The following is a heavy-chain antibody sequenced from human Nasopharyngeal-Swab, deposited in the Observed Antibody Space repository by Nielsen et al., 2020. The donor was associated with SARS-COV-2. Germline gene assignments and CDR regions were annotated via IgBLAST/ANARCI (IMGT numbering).Heavy chain of an antibody. J-gene: IGHJ5*02. CDR2: ISGSGGST. V-gene: IGHV3-23*01. Sequence: VRQPPGKGLEWVSAISGSGGSTYYADSVKGRFTISRDNSKNTLYLQMNSLRAEDTAVYYCAKSVWFDPWGQGTLVTVSS. CDR3: AKSVWFDP.